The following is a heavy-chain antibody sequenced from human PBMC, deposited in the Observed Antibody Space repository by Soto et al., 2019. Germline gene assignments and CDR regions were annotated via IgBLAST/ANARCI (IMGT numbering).Heavy chain of an antibody. Sequence: QVQLQESGPGLVKPSQTLSLTCTVSGGSISSGGYYWSWIRKHPGKGLEWIGYIYYSGSTYYNPSLKIRVTISVDTSKNQFSLKLSSVTAADTAVYYCARGGIAAAATTDYWGQGTLVTVSS. CDR2: IYYSGST. D-gene: IGHD6-13*01. V-gene: IGHV4-31*03. CDR3: ARGGIAAAATTDY. J-gene: IGHJ4*02. CDR1: GGSISSGGYY.